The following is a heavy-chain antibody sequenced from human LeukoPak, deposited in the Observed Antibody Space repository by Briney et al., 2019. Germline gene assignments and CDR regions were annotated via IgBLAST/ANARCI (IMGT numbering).Heavy chain of an antibody. V-gene: IGHV4-39*01. CDR3: ARHPGGVWGSHRYAQFDF. J-gene: IGHJ4*02. CDR2: IYLSGST. Sequence: SETLSLTCTVSGASISSTSYYWGWIRQPPGKGPEWIGSIYLSGSTHYNPSLKSRLTISVDTSRNQFSLQLTSVTAADTSVYYCARHPGGVWGSHRYAQFDFWGQGTLVTVSS. CDR1: GASISSTSYY. D-gene: IGHD3-16*02.